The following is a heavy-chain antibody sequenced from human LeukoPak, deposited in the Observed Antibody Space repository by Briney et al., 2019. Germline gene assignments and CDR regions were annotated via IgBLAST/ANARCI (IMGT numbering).Heavy chain of an antibody. J-gene: IGHJ3*02. CDR3: ARGRRYDFWSGYPGNAFDI. D-gene: IGHD3-3*01. V-gene: IGHV3-7*01. CDR2: IKQDGSEK. Sequence: GGSLRLSCAASGFTFSSYWMSWVRQAPGKGLEWVANIKQDGSEKYYVDSVKGRFTISRDNAKNSLYLQMNSLGAEDTAVYYCARGRRYDFWSGYPGNAFDIWGQGTMVTVSS. CDR1: GFTFSSYW.